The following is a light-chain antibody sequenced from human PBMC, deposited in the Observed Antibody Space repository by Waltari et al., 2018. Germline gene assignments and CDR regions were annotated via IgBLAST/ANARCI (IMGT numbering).Light chain of an antibody. CDR3: KFYKSYSEYP. CDR1: QSISNW. J-gene: IGKJ2*01. Sequence: DIQMTQSPSALSASVGDRISITCRASQSISNWLAWYQQKPGKAPKLIIYRASILESGVPSRFSGSGSGTEFTLTISGLQPDDFATYYFKFYKSYSEYPFGQGTKLEIK. CDR2: RAS. V-gene: IGKV1-5*03.